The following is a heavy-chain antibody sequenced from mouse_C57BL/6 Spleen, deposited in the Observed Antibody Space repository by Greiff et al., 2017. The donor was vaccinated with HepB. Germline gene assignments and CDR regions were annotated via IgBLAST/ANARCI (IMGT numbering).Heavy chain of an antibody. CDR3: AREGSGYFFAY. D-gene: IGHD1-1*01. J-gene: IGHJ3*01. Sequence: LQESGPELVKPGASVKISCKASGYAFSSSWMNWVKQRPGQGLEWIGRIYPGDGDTNYNGKFKGKATLTADKSSSTAYMQLSSLTSEDSAVYFCAREGSGYFFAYWGQGTLVTVSA. CDR2: IYPGDGDT. CDR1: GYAFSSSW. V-gene: IGHV1-82*01.